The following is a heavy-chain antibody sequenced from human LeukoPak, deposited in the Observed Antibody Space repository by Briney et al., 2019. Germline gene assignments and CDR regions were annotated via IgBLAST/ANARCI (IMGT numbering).Heavy chain of an antibody. J-gene: IGHJ4*02. CDR3: APRPSRGWGGPSDY. V-gene: IGHV3-23*01. Sequence: PGGSLRLSCAASGFTFSNYAMIWVRQAPGKGLEWVSSINNNGGSTFYADSVKGRFTISRDNSKNTLYLQMNSLRVEDTAIYYRAPRPSRGWGGPSDYWGQGTLVTVSS. CDR2: INNNGGST. CDR1: GFTFSNYA. D-gene: IGHD3-16*01.